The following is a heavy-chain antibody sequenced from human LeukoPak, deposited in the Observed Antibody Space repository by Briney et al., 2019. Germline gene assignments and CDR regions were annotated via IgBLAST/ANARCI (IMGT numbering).Heavy chain of an antibody. V-gene: IGHV3-23*01. CDR3: AKDNSYGNFDY. CDR1: GFTVSSNY. CDR2: ISGSGANT. Sequence: GGSLRLSCAASGFTVSSNYMSWVRQAPGKGLEWVSAISGSGANTHYADSVEGRFTISRDNSRNTLYLQMNSLRAEDTAVYYCAKDNSYGNFDYWGQGTLVTVSS. J-gene: IGHJ4*02. D-gene: IGHD5-18*01.